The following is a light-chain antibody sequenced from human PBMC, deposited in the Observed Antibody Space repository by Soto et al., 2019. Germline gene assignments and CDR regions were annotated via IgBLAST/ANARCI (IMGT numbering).Light chain of an antibody. V-gene: IGKV3-20*01. J-gene: IGKJ1*01. CDR2: DAS. CDR1: QSVSSSY. Sequence: EIVLTQSPGTLSLSPGERATLSCRASQSVSSSYLAWYQQKPGQAPRLLIYDASSRATGIPDRFSGSGSGTDFPLTISRLEPEDFAVYYCQQYGLSPETFGQGTKVEIK. CDR3: QQYGLSPET.